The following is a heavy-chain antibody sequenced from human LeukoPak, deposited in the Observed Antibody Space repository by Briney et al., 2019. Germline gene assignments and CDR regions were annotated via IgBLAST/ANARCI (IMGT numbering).Heavy chain of an antibody. D-gene: IGHD3-22*01. CDR2: INPNSGGT. CDR3: ARVGSSGYYRYFDY. V-gene: IGHV1-2*04. J-gene: IGHJ4*02. CDR1: GYTFTGYY. Sequence: ASVKVSCKASGYTFTGYYMHWVRQAPGQGLEWMGWINPNSGGTNYAQKFQGWVTMTRDTSISTAYMELSRLRSDDTAVYYCARVGSSGYYRYFDYWGQGTLVTVSS.